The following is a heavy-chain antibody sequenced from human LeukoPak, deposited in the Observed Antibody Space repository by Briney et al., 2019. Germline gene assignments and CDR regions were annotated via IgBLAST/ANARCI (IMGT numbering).Heavy chain of an antibody. CDR1: GFTFSNYS. V-gene: IGHV3-7*01. CDR2: MRQDGGEI. J-gene: IGHJ4*02. D-gene: IGHD1-26*01. Sequence: RAGGSLRLSCAASGFTFSNYSMNWVRQAPGKGLEWVANMRQDGGEIYYVDSVKGRFTISRDNAKNSLHLEMNSLRAEDTAVYYCARDKIVGATHFDSWGQGTLVTVSS. CDR3: ARDKIVGATHFDS.